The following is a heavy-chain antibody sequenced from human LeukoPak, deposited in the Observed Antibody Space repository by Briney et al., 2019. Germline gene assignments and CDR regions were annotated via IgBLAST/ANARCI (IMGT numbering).Heavy chain of an antibody. D-gene: IGHD3-22*01. CDR3: ARRGTYYYDSSGYFDY. CDR2: IYYIGST. Sequence: PSETLSLTCTVSGGSISSSSYYWGWIRQPPGKGLEWIGSIYYIGSTYYNPSLKSRVTISVDTSKNQFSLKLSSVTAADTAVYVCARRGTYYYDSSGYFDYWRQGTLVTVCS. CDR1: GGSISSSSYY. J-gene: IGHJ4*02. V-gene: IGHV4-39*01.